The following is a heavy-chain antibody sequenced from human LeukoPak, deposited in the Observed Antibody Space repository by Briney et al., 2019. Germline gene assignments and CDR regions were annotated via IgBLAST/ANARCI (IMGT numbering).Heavy chain of an antibody. Sequence: GGSLRLSCAASGFTFSSYSMHWVRQAPGKGLEWVSSISSRSSYIYYGDSVKGRFTISRDNANNSPYLQMSSLRAEDTAVYYCARVYWAGLTGTDAFDIWGQGTMVTVSS. V-gene: IGHV3-21*01. D-gene: IGHD4-17*01. CDR3: ARVYWAGLTGTDAFDI. CDR1: GFTFSSYS. CDR2: ISSRSSYI. J-gene: IGHJ3*02.